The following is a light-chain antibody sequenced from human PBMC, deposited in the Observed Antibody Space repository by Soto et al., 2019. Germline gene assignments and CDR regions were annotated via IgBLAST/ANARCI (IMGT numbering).Light chain of an antibody. CDR2: TAS. J-gene: IGKJ4*01. CDR1: QDIASY. V-gene: IGKV1-9*01. Sequence: IQLTQSPASLSASVVDRVTFTFLASQDIASYLAWYQQKPGEAPNLLIHTASTLHGGVPSRFSGSGSGTDFTLTITSLQAEDFATYYCQQTCAYPSTFGGGTKVDI. CDR3: QQTCAYPST.